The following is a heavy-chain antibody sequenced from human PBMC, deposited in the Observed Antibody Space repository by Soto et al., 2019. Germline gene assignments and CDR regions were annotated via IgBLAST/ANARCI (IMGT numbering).Heavy chain of an antibody. J-gene: IGHJ6*02. CDR2: IDPSDSYT. D-gene: IGHD3-22*01. Sequence: GESLKISCKGSGYSFTSYWISWVRQMPGKGLEWMGRIDPSDSYTNYSPSFQGHVTISADKSISTAYLQWSSLKASDTAMYYCARAAMIRVYYYGMDVRGQGTTVTVSS. CDR3: ARAAMIRVYYYGMDV. V-gene: IGHV5-10-1*01. CDR1: GYSFTSYW.